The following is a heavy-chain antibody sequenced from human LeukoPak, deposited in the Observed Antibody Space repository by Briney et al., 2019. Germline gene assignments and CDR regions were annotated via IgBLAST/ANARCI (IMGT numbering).Heavy chain of an antibody. CDR3: ARVRSLPAMRPKQAFGY. V-gene: IGHV4-34*01. D-gene: IGHD2-2*01. CDR2: INHSGST. J-gene: IGHJ4*02. CDR1: GGSFSGYY. Sequence: SETLSLTCAVYGGSFSGYYWSWIRQPPGKGLEWIGEINHSGSTNYNPSLKSRVTISVDTSKNQFSLKLSSVTAADTAVYYCARVRSLPAMRPKQAFGYWGQGTLVTVSS.